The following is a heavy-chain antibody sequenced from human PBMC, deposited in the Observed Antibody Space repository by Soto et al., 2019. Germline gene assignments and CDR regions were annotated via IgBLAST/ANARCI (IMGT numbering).Heavy chain of an antibody. CDR1: GFAFSSSA. D-gene: IGHD2-8*01. CDR3: AKHTNGREFDY. CDR2: ISTGGAIT. V-gene: IGHV3-23*01. J-gene: IGHJ4*02. Sequence: GGSLRLSCAASGFAFSSSAMSWVRQAPGRGLEWVSGISTGGAITLYGDSVKGRFTISRDNSKNTLFLQMNSLRAEDTAIYYCAKHTNGREFDYWGQGTLVTVSS.